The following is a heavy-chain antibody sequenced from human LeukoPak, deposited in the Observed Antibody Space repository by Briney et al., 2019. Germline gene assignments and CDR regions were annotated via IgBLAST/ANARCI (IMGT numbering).Heavy chain of an antibody. CDR1: GFTFSNYL. Sequence: GGSXXLSCVASGFTFSNYLMNWVRQAPGKGLEWVSGISHSGSSIYYADSVKGRFTISRDNSKNTLYLQMDRLRVEDTAVYYCAMALDYWGQGTLVTVSS. V-gene: IGHV3-23*01. CDR3: AMALDY. J-gene: IGHJ4*02. CDR2: ISHSGSSI.